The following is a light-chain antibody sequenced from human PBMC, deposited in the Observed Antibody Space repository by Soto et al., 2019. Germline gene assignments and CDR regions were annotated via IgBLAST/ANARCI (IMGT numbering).Light chain of an antibody. CDR1: QNISNP. CDR3: QQRSIWPLT. CDR2: GAS. J-gene: IGKJ5*01. V-gene: IGKV3-11*01. Sequence: IVLTQSPATLSLSPGKRATLSCRASQNISNPLIWYQQKPGQAPRLLIYGASTRATGIPARFSGSGSGTDFTLTIRSLEAEDFAVYYCQQRSIWPLTFGQGTRLEIK.